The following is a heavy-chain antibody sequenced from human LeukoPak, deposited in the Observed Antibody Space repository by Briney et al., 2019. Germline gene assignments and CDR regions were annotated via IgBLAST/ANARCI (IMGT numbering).Heavy chain of an antibody. CDR1: GFTFSSYS. V-gene: IGHV3-21*01. Sequence: GGSLRLSCAASGFTFSSYSMNWVRQAPGKGLEWVSSISSSSSYIYYADSVRGRFTISRDNAKNSLYLQMNSLRAEDTAVYYCARADSGYPDYWGQGTLVTVSS. CDR2: ISSSSSYI. D-gene: IGHD5-12*01. J-gene: IGHJ4*02. CDR3: ARADSGYPDY.